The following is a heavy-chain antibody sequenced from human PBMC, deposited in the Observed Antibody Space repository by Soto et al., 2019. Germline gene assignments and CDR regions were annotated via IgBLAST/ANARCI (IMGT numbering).Heavy chain of an antibody. D-gene: IGHD3-9*01. V-gene: IGHV1-8*01. CDR1: GYTFTSYD. CDR2: MNPNSGNT. CDR3: ARVMLYYDILTGYYRVGAFDI. Sequence: ASVKVSCKASGYTFTSYDINWVRQATGQGLERMGWMNPNSGNTGYAQKFQGRVTMTRNTSISTAYMELSSLRSEDTAVYYCARVMLYYDILTGYYRVGAFDIWGQGTMVTVSS. J-gene: IGHJ3*02.